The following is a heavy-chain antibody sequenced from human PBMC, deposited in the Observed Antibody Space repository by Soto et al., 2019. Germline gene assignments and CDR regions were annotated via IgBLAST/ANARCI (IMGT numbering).Heavy chain of an antibody. J-gene: IGHJ3*02. D-gene: IGHD3-10*02. CDR1: GYSFPSYW. Sequence: GESLKISCKGSGYSFPSYWVGWVRQMPGKGLEWMGIIYPGDSDTRYSPSFQGQVSISADRSISTAYLQWSSLKASDTAIYYCARHFVRGVLGFSFDIWGQGTMVTVSS. CDR3: ARHFVRGVLGFSFDI. V-gene: IGHV5-51*01. CDR2: IYPGDSDT.